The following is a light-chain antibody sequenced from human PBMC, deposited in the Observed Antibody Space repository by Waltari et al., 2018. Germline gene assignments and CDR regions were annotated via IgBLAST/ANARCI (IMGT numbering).Light chain of an antibody. J-gene: IGKJ2*01. CDR3: QQFNTGYS. V-gene: IGKV3-15*01. Sequence: EIVMTPSPATLSVSPGEAATLSCRASRAIANNFAWYQQKPGQPLRLLIYDASTRATGIPARFSGSWSGTEFTLTITSMQSEDSAVYFCQQFNTGYSFGQGTKLEIK. CDR1: RAIANN. CDR2: DAS.